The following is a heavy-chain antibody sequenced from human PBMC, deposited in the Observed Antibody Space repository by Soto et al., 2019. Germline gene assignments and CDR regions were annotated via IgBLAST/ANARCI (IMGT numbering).Heavy chain of an antibody. Sequence: VQLLESGGDLVQPGGSLRLSCAASGFTFSSYAMSWVRQAPGKGLEWVSGISGGGGTTDYVDSVKGRFTISRDNSKSTLYLQMNSLGADDTAVYYCAASSSRGRFDPWGQGTLVTVSS. CDR3: AASSSRGRFDP. CDR1: GFTFSSYA. CDR2: ISGGGGTT. V-gene: IGHV3-23*01. J-gene: IGHJ5*02.